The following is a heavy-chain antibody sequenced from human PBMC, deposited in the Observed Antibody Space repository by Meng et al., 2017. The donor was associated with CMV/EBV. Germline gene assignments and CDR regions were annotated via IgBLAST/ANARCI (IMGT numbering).Heavy chain of an antibody. Sequence: GESLKISCAASGFTFSSYAMHWVRQAPGKGLEWVAVISYDGSNKYYADSVKGRFTISRDNSKNTLYLQMNSLRAEDTAVYYCAREVFYDYSGYDLVEEPIAGLYYYYGMDVWGQGTTVTVSS. D-gene: IGHD5-12*01. J-gene: IGHJ6*02. V-gene: IGHV3-30*04. CDR1: GFTFSSYA. CDR2: ISYDGSNK. CDR3: AREVFYDYSGYDLVEEPIAGLYYYYGMDV.